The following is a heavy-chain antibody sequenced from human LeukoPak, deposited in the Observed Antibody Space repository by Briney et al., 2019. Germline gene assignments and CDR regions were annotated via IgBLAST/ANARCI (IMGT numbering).Heavy chain of an antibody. CDR3: AKWGRFGGHYYMDV. V-gene: IGHV3-30*04. D-gene: IGHD3-10*01. CDR1: GFTFSSYA. Sequence: GGSLRLSCAASGFTFSSYAMHWVRQAPGKGLEWVAVISYDGSNKYYADSVKGRFTISRDNSKNTLYLQMNSLRAEDTAVYYCAKWGRFGGHYYMDVWGKGTTVTISS. CDR2: ISYDGSNK. J-gene: IGHJ6*03.